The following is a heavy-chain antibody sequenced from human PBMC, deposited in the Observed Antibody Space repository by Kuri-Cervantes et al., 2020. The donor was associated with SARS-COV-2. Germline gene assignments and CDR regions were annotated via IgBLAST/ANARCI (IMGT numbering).Heavy chain of an antibody. Sequence: SGPTLVKPTQTLTLTCTFSGFSLTTSGMCVAWIRQPPGKALEWLALIYWDDDKRYGPSLKSRLTISKDISRNQVVLTMTNMDPVDTATYYCVRSTYDFWSGSGGIALNDYWGQGTLVTVSS. CDR2: IYWDDDK. D-gene: IGHD3-3*01. J-gene: IGHJ4*02. CDR3: VRSTYDFWSGSGGIALNDY. V-gene: IGHV2-5*05. CDR1: GFSLTTSGMC.